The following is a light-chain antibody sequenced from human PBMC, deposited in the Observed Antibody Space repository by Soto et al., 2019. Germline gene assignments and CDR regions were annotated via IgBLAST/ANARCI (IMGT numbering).Light chain of an antibody. CDR1: QSVSSY. CDR2: DAS. CDR3: QHYGSSPPYT. Sequence: EIVLTQSPATLSLSPGERATLSCRASQSVSSYLAWYQQKPGQAPRLLIYDASNRATGIPARFSGSGSGTDFTLTISSLEPEDSVVYYCQHYGSSPPYTFGQGTKLKIK. V-gene: IGKV3-11*01. J-gene: IGKJ2*01.